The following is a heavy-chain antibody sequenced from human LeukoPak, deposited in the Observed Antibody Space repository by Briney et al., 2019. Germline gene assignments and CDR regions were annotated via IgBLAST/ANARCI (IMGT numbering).Heavy chain of an antibody. D-gene: IGHD2-2*01. CDR2: IIPILGIA. Sequence: ASVKVSCKASGGTFSSYAISWVRQAPGQGLEWMGRIIPILGIANYAQKFQGRVTVTADKSTSTAYMELSSLRSEDTAVYYCARDSLGYCSSTSCRPSYYWGQGTLVTVSS. CDR3: ARDSLGYCSSTSCRPSYY. V-gene: IGHV1-69*04. CDR1: GGTFSSYA. J-gene: IGHJ4*02.